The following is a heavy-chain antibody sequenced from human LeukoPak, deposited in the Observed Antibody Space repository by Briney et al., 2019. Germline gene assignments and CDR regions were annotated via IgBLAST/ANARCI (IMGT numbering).Heavy chain of an antibody. J-gene: IGHJ3*02. CDR3: ARVSGDSSLSPQNAFDI. CDR1: GFTFSSYW. V-gene: IGHV3-7*01. D-gene: IGHD3-22*01. Sequence: SGGSLRLSCAASGFTFSSYWMSWVRQAPGKGLEWVTNIKQDGSEKYYVDSVKCRFTISRDNAKNSLYLQMNSLRAEDTAVYYCARVSGDSSLSPQNAFDIWGQGTMVTVSS. CDR2: IKQDGSEK.